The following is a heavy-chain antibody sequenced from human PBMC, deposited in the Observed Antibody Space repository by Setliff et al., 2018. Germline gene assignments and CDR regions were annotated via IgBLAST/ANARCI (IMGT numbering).Heavy chain of an antibody. D-gene: IGHD3-16*01. Sequence: PSETLSLTCTVSGGSISVYYWTWFRQPPGKGLEWIGYITSGSTNYNPSLKSRVTIPVDPSKNQFPLRVTSVTAAATAVYYCARDPRLWITFGGECLWDYWGQGSLVTVSS. J-gene: IGHJ4*02. CDR1: GGSISVYY. CDR3: ARDPRLWITFGGECLWDY. CDR2: ITSGST. V-gene: IGHV4-4*08.